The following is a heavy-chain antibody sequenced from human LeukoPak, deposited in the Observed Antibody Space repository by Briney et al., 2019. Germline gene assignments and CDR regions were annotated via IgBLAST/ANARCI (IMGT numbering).Heavy chain of an antibody. CDR3: AREHYDYVWGNHRYIDY. V-gene: IGHV1-69*04. D-gene: IGHD3-16*02. Sequence: SVKVSCKASGGTFSSYAISWVRQAPGQGLEWMGRIIPIFGIANYAQKFQGRVTITADKSTSTAYMELSSLRSEDTAVYYCAREHYDYVWGNHRYIDYWGQGTLVTVSS. CDR2: IIPIFGIA. J-gene: IGHJ4*02. CDR1: GGTFSSYA.